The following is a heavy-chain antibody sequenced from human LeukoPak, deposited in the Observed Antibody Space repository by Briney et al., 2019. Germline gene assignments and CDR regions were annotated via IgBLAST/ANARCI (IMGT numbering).Heavy chain of an antibody. D-gene: IGHD3-10*01. J-gene: IGHJ4*02. CDR3: ARDDYYGSGSYYSDY. CDR1: GGSISSRSYY. V-gene: IGHV4-39*07. CDR2: IHSRGST. Sequence: SETLSLTCLVTGGSISSRSYYWGWIREPPGKGLEWIGSIHSRGSTYYNPSLKRRVTISLDTSKNQFSLKLSSVTAADTDVYYCARDDYYGSGSYYSDYWGQGTLVTVSS.